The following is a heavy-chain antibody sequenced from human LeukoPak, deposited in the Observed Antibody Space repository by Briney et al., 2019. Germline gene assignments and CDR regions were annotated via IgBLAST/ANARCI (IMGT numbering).Heavy chain of an antibody. V-gene: IGHV3-21*01. CDR1: GFTFSSYT. J-gene: IGHJ4*02. Sequence: GGSLRLSCVGSGFTFSSYTMNWVRQAPGKGLEWVSFISSSSDFIYYADSVKGRFTVSRDNAKNTLYLQVNNLRAEDTAVYYCARGPNSNWSGLDFWGQGTLLTVSS. CDR2: ISSSSDFI. D-gene: IGHD6-6*01. CDR3: ARGPNSNWSGLDF.